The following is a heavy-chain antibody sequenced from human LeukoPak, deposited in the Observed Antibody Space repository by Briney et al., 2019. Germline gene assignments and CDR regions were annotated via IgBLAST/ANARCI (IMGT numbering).Heavy chain of an antibody. CDR1: GGSISSYY. Sequence: SETLSLTCTVSGGSISSYYWSWIRQPPGKGLEWIGYIYYSGSTNYNPSLKSRVTLSVDTSKNQFSLKLSSVTAADTAVYYCARAPTPVIFDYWGQGTLVTVSS. D-gene: IGHD2-21*01. CDR2: IYYSGST. CDR3: ARAPTPVIFDY. V-gene: IGHV4-59*08. J-gene: IGHJ4*02.